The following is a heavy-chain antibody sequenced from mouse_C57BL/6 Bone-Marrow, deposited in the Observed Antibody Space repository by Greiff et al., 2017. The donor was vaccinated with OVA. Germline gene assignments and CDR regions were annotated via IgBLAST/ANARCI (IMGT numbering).Heavy chain of an antibody. J-gene: IGHJ4*01. CDR2: IYPGSGNT. D-gene: IGHD1-1*01. Sequence: VKLQESGPELVKPGASVKISCKASGYSFTSYYIHWVKQRPGQGLEWIGWIYPGSGNTKYNEKFKGKATLTADTSSSTAYMQLSSLTSEDSAVYYCARGGPVVTPWPYYAMDYWGQGTSVTVSS. CDR1: GYSFTSYY. V-gene: IGHV1-66*01. CDR3: ARGGPVVTPWPYYAMDY.